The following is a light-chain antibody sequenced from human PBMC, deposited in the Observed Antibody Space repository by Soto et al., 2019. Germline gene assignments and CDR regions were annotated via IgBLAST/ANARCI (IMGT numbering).Light chain of an antibody. J-gene: IGKJ4*01. V-gene: IGKV3-15*01. CDR1: QSVSSN. CDR2: GAS. CDR3: QQQNSWPLT. Sequence: EIVMTQSPPTLSVSPGERVTLSCRASQSVSSNLAWYQQKPGQAPRLLINGASTRATGVPARFSGSGSGTEFTLTISSLQSEDFAVYYCQQQNSWPLTFGGGTKVDI.